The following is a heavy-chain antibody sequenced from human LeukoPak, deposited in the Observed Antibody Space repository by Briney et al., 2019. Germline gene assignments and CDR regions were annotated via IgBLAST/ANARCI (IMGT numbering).Heavy chain of an antibody. CDR3: ARDRVSTLYYYYGMDV. CDR1: GFTFSDYY. CDR2: ISSSGSTI. J-gene: IGHJ6*02. V-gene: IGHV3-11*01. Sequence: PGGSLRLSCAASGFTFSDYYMSWIRQAPGKGLEWVSCISSSGSTIYYADSVKGRFTISRDNAKNPLYLQMNSLRAEDTAVYYCARDRVSTLYYYYGMDVWGQGTTVTVSS.